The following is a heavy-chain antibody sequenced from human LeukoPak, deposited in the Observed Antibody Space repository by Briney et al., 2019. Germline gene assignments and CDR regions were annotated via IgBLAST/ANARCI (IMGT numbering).Heavy chain of an antibody. J-gene: IGHJ4*02. D-gene: IGHD5-18*01. V-gene: IGHV3-53*01. CDR1: GFTVSSNY. Sequence: GGSLRLSCAASGFTVSSNYMNWVRQAPGKGLEWVSLIYSGGRTYYAESVKGRFTISRDNSKNTLYLQMNSLRAEDTAVYYCAGGTYSYGSFNYWGQGTLVTVSS. CDR3: AGGTYSYGSFNY. CDR2: IYSGGRT.